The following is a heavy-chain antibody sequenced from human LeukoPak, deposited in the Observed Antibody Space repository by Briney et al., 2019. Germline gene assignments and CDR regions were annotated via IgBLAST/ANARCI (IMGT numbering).Heavy chain of an antibody. V-gene: IGHV3-7*01. CDR3: ATYADSSGSYYSDY. CDR2: KNQDGSQK. J-gene: IGHJ4*02. D-gene: IGHD3-22*01. Sequence: GGGPRPSPATPQIPLCSYLVRGGRPAPGKGVGWVAPKNQDGSQKYYVDSVKGRFTISRDNAENLLFLQMNSLRAEDTALYYCATYADSSGSYYSDYWGRGTLVTVSS. CDR1: QIPLCSYL.